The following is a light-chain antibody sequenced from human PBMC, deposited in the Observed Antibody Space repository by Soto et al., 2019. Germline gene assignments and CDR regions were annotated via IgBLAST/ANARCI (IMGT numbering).Light chain of an antibody. Sequence: DIQMTQSPSTLSASVGDRVTITCRASQTINYWLAWYQHKLGNPPKLLIFDASNLRRGVPSRISGGGSGTQFTLNISSLRADDDATYYCQQYSGPRTFGQGTKVEIK. V-gene: IGKV1-5*01. J-gene: IGKJ1*01. CDR1: QTINYW. CDR3: QQYSGPRT. CDR2: DAS.